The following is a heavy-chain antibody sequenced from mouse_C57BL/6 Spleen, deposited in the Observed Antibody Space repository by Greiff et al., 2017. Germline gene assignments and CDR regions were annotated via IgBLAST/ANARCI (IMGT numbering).Heavy chain of an antibody. J-gene: IGHJ4*01. V-gene: IGHV1-82*01. CDR1: GYAFSSSW. D-gene: IGHD2-13*01. Sequence: QVQLQQSGPELVKPGASVKISCKASGYAFSSSWMNWVKQRPGQGLEWIGRIYPADGDTNYNGKFKGKATLTADKSSSTAYMQLSSLTSEDSAVYFCERWSDYYAMDYWGQGTSVTVSS. CDR2: IYPADGDT. CDR3: ERWSDYYAMDY.